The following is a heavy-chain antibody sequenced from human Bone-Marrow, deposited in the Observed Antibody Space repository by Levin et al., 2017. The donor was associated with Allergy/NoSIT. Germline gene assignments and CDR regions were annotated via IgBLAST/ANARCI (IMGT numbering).Heavy chain of an antibody. CDR2: LYETGST. CDR3: ARGVVSWFDP. Sequence: KTSETLSLTCTVSGGSLSSTSYFWGWIRQPPGKGLEWIGSLYETGSTYYNPSLTSRVTISVDTSKNQFSLNLSSVTAADTAVYYCARGVVSWFDPWGQGTLVTVSS. J-gene: IGHJ5*02. CDR1: GGSLSSTSYF. D-gene: IGHD2-2*01. V-gene: IGHV4-39*01.